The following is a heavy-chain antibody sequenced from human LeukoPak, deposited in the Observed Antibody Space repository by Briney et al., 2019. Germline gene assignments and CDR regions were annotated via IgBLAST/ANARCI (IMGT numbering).Heavy chain of an antibody. J-gene: IGHJ4*02. CDR3: ARALGIGYYDSSGYYYPAGY. CDR2: ISSSSSYI. CDR1: GFTFSSYS. V-gene: IGHV3-21*01. D-gene: IGHD3-22*01. Sequence: GGSLRLSCAASGFTFSSYSMNWVRQAPGKGLEWVSSISSSSSYIYYADSVKGRFTISRDNAKNSLYLQMNSLRAEDTAVYYCARALGIGYYDSSGYYYPAGYWGQGTLVTVSS.